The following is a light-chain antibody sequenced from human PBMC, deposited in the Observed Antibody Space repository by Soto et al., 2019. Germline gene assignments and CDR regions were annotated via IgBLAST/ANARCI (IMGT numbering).Light chain of an antibody. J-gene: IGLJ1*01. Sequence: QSSLTQPASVSGSPGQSITISCTGTSSDVGGYNYVSWYQQHPGKAPKLVIYDVSNRPSGVSNRFSGSKSGNPASLTISGLQAEDEADYYCSSYTSSRRYVFGTGTKATV. CDR1: SSDVGGYNY. V-gene: IGLV2-14*01. CDR2: DVS. CDR3: SSYTSSRRYV.